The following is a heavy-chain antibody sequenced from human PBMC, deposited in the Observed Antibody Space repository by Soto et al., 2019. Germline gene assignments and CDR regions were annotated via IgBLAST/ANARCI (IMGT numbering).Heavy chain of an antibody. CDR2: INPSGGST. D-gene: IGHD1-26*01. Sequence: ASVKVSCKASGYTFTSYYMHWVRQAPGQGLEWMGIINPSGGSTSYAQKFQGRVTMTRDTSTSTVYMELSSLRSEDTAVYYYARGTTLSFSDYYYYGMDVWGQGTTVTVSS. CDR3: ARGTTLSFSDYYYYGMDV. CDR1: GYTFTSYY. J-gene: IGHJ6*02. V-gene: IGHV1-46*01.